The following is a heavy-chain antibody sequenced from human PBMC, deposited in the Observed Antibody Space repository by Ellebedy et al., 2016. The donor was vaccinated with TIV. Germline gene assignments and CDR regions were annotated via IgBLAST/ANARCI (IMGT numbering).Heavy chain of an antibody. J-gene: IGHJ1*01. CDR2: ISAYNGNT. CDR3: ARDRGRYDFWSGYPEYFQH. V-gene: IGHV1-18*04. D-gene: IGHD3-3*01. CDR1: GYTFTSYG. Sequence: ASVKVSXKASGYTFTSYGISWVRQAPGQGLEWMGRISAYNGNTNYAQKFQGRVTITADKSTSTAYMELSSLRSEDTAVYYCARDRGRYDFWSGYPEYFQHWGQGTLVTVSS.